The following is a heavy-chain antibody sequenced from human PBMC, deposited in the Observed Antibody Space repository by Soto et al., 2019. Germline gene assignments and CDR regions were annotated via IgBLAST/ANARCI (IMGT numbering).Heavy chain of an antibody. V-gene: IGHV4-59*01. Sequence: SETLSLTCTVSGGSISSYYWSWIRQPPGKGLEWIGYIYYSGSTNYNPSLKSRVTISVDTSKNQFSLKLSSVTAADTAVYYCARLAEDILTGYYTGYYFDYWGQGTLVT. J-gene: IGHJ4*02. CDR1: GGSISSYY. D-gene: IGHD3-9*01. CDR2: IYYSGST. CDR3: ARLAEDILTGYYTGYYFDY.